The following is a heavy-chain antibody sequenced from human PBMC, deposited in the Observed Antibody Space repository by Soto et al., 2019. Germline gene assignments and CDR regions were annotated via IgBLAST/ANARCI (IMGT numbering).Heavy chain of an antibody. Sequence: TMPVRCADSGPYLSGGWYSSSWLRPPPGEGLEWIGYIYHSGSTYYNPSLKSRVTISVDRSKNQFSLKLSSVTAADTAVYYCAGVAVIDWIQLTQTGFEPRGQGLRVTV. D-gene: IGHD2-21*01. CDR3: AGVAVIDWIQLTQTGFEP. CDR1: GPYLSGGWYS. V-gene: IGHV4-30-2*01. CDR2: IYHSGST. J-gene: IGHJ5*02.